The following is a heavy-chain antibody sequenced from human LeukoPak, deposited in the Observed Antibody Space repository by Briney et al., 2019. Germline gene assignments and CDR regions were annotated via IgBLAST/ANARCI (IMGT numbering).Heavy chain of an antibody. J-gene: IGHJ4*02. CDR1: GFTFSSYG. CDR2: ISGSGGST. V-gene: IGHV3-23*01. D-gene: IGHD5-18*01. Sequence: GGSLRLSCTASGFTFSSYGMSWVRQAPGKGLEWVSAISGSGGSTYYADSVKGRFTISRDNSKNTLYLQMNSLRAEDTAVYYCAKVERRGYSYGYLVYWGQGTLVTVSS. CDR3: AKVERRGYSYGYLVY.